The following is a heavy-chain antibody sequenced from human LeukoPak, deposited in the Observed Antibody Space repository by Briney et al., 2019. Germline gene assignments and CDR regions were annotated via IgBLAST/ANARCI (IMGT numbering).Heavy chain of an antibody. CDR1: GFTFSSYS. V-gene: IGHV3-21*01. D-gene: IGHD2-2*01. CDR3: ARDNVPGVVPAASGEFDP. J-gene: IGHJ5*02. Sequence: GGSLRLSCAASGFTFSSYSMNWVRQAPGKGLEWVSSISSSSSYIYYADSVKGRFTISRDNAKNSLYLQMNSLRAEDTAVYYCARDNVPGVVPAASGEFDPWGQGTLVTVSS. CDR2: ISSSSSYI.